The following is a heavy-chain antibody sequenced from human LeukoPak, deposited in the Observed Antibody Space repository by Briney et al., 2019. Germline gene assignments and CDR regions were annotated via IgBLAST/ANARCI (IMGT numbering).Heavy chain of an antibody. D-gene: IGHD1-26*01. CDR1: GVTLSTYA. J-gene: IGHJ4*02. CDR2: IYSGGST. CDR3: ARDVVGATYFD. V-gene: IGHV3-53*01. Sequence: SGGSLRLSCAASGVTLSTYAMTWVRQAPGKGLEWVSIIYSGGSTSYADSVKGRFTISRDNSKNTLYLQMNSLRAEDTAVYYCARDVVGATYFDWGQGTLVTVSS.